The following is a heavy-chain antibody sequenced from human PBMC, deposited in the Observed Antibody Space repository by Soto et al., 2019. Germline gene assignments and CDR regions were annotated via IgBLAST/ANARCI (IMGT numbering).Heavy chain of an antibody. D-gene: IGHD2-8*01. CDR1: GGSISSYY. V-gene: IGHV4-4*07. J-gene: IGHJ5*02. CDR3: ARDMHAGFTHCFDP. Sequence: SETLSLTCTVSGGSISSYYWSWIRQPAGKGLEWIGRIYTSGSTNYNPSLKSRVTMSVDTSKNQFSLKLSSVTAADTAVYYCARDMHAGFTHCFDPWGQGTLVTVSS. CDR2: IYTSGST.